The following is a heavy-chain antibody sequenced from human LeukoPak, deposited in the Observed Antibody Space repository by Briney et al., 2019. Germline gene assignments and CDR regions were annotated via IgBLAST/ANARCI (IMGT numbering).Heavy chain of an antibody. CDR1: GYTFTGYY. Sequence: GASVKVSCKASGYTFTGYYMHWVRQAPGQGLEWMGWINPNSGDTNYAQKFQGRVTMTRDTSISTAYMELSRLRSDDTAVYYCARGDPVAGTSDFDYWGQGTLVTVSS. J-gene: IGHJ4*02. V-gene: IGHV1-2*02. D-gene: IGHD6-19*01. CDR2: INPNSGDT. CDR3: ARGDPVAGTSDFDY.